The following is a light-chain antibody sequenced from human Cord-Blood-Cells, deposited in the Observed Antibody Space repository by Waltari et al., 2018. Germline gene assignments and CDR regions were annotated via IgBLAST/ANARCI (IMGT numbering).Light chain of an antibody. J-gene: IGLJ2*01. CDR2: DVS. V-gene: IGLV2-14*01. CDR3: SSYTSSSTLV. CDR1: SSDVGGYNL. Sequence: QSALTQPASVSGSPGPSITISCPGTSSDVGGYNLVPWYQQHPGKAPKLMIYDVSNRPSGVSNRFSGSKSGNTASLTISGLQAEDEADYYCSSYTSSSTLVFGGGTKLTVL.